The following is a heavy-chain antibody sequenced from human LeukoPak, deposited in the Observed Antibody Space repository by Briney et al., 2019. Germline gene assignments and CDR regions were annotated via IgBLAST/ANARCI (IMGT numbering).Heavy chain of an antibody. CDR2: INPNSGNT. CDR1: GGTFSSYA. J-gene: IGHJ1*01. D-gene: IGHD1-1*01. CDR3: ARGPPTAQYFQH. Sequence: ASVKVSCKASGGTFSSYAISWVRQAPGQGLQWMGWINPNSGNTGYAQKFQGRITITRNTSISTVYMELSSLRSEDTAVYYCARGPPTAQYFQHWGQGTLVTVSS. V-gene: IGHV1-8*03.